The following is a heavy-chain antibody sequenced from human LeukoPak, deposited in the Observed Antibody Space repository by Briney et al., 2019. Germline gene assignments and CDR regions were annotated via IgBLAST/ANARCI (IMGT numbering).Heavy chain of an antibody. Sequence: PGGSLRLSCAASGFTFSSYGMHWVRQAPGKGLEWVAVIWYGGSNKYYADSVKGRFTISRDNSNNMLYLQMNSHRADDTALYYCAINLGDYDDFDYWGQGTLVTVSS. CDR1: GFTFSSYG. CDR2: IWYGGSNK. CDR3: AINLGDYDDFDY. V-gene: IGHV3-33*08. J-gene: IGHJ4*02. D-gene: IGHD3-16*01.